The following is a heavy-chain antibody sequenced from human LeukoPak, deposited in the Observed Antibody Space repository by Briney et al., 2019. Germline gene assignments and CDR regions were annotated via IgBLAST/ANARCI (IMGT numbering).Heavy chain of an antibody. CDR3: ARNFDS. D-gene: IGHD2/OR15-2a*01. Sequence: PGRSLRLSCAASGFTFSDYAMHWVRQAPGKGLEWVAVISYDGSNKYYANSVRGRFTISRDNSENTLYLQKNSLRAEDAAVYYCARNFDSWGQGTLVTVSS. V-gene: IGHV3-30*04. CDR1: GFTFSDYA. CDR2: ISYDGSNK. J-gene: IGHJ4*02.